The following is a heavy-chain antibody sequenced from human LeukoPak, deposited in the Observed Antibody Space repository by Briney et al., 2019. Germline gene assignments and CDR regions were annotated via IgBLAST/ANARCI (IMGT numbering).Heavy chain of an antibody. CDR1: GGSISSSSYY. D-gene: IGHD2-2*01. V-gene: IGHV4-39*01. CDR3: ARHMAPAALQIDFDY. J-gene: IGHJ4*02. Sequence: SETLSLTCTVSGGSISSSSYYWGWIRQPPGKGLEWIGSIYYSGSTYYNPSLKSRVTISVDTSKNQFSLKLSSVTAADTAVYYCARHMAPAALQIDFDYWGQGTLVTVSS. CDR2: IYYSGST.